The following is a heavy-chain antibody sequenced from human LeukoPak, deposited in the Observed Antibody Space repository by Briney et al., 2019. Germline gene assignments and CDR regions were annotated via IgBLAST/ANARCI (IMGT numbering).Heavy chain of an antibody. CDR2: ISGSGGST. CDR1: GFTFSSYA. CDR3: AKDGEDIVGATDFDY. D-gene: IGHD1-26*01. V-gene: IGHV3-23*01. Sequence: GGSLRLSCAASGFTFSSYAMSWVRQAPGKGLEWVSAISGSGGSTYYADSVKGRFTISRDNSKNTLYLQMNSLRAEDTAVYYCAKDGEDIVGATDFDYWGQGTLDTVSS. J-gene: IGHJ4*02.